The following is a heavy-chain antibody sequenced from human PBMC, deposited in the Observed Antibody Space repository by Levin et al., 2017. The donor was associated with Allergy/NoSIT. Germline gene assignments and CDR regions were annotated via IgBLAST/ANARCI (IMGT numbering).Heavy chain of an antibody. V-gene: IGHV3-74*01. D-gene: IGHD2-21*02. Sequence: GESLKISCAASGFTFSSYWMHWVRQAPGKGLVWVSRINSDGSSTSYADSVKGRFTISRDNAKNTLYLQMNSLRAEDTAVYYCARVGDNEYYYYGMDVWGQGTTVTVSS. J-gene: IGHJ6*02. CDR2: INSDGSST. CDR3: ARVGDNEYYYYGMDV. CDR1: GFTFSSYW.